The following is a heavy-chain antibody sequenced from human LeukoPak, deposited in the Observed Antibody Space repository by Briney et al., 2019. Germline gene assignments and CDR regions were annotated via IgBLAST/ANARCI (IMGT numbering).Heavy chain of an antibody. CDR2: IRGSGDRT. Sequence: GGSLRLSCAASGFTFSSYEMNWVRQAPGKGLEWVSAIRGSGDRTHYADSVKGRFTISRDNSKNTLYLQMNSLRAEDTAVYYCAKDSKIVGATFRSYHYMDVWGKGTAVTVSS. CDR3: AKDSKIVGATFRSYHYMDV. D-gene: IGHD1-26*01. J-gene: IGHJ6*03. V-gene: IGHV3-23*01. CDR1: GFTFSSYE.